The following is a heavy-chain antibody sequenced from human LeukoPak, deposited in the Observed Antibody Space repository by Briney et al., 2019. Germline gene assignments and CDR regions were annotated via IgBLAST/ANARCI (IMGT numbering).Heavy chain of an antibody. CDR2: SSYSGST. CDR1: GGSISSYY. V-gene: IGHV4-59*01. D-gene: IGHD3-10*01. CDR3: ARGAVAGGSGSNYYYYGVDV. J-gene: IGHJ6*02. Sequence: SETLSLTCTVSGGSISSYYWSWFRQPPGKGLEWIGFSSYSGSTSYNPSLKSRVTISVDTSKNQFSLKLSSVTAADTAVYYCARGAVAGGSGSNYYYYGVDVWGQGTTVTVSS.